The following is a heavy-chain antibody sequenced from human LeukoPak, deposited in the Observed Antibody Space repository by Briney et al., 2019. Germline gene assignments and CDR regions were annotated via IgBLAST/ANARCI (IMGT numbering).Heavy chain of an antibody. Sequence: PSETLSLTCTVSGRSLSSYYWSWIRQPPGKGLEWIGYIYYSGSTYYNPSLKSRVTISVDTSKNQFSLKLSSVTAADTAVYYCARPAGGLRYFDWLSYYYMDVWGKGTTVTVSS. D-gene: IGHD3-9*01. V-gene: IGHV4-59*04. CDR3: ARPAGGLRYFDWLSYYYMDV. CDR2: IYYSGST. J-gene: IGHJ6*03. CDR1: GRSLSSYY.